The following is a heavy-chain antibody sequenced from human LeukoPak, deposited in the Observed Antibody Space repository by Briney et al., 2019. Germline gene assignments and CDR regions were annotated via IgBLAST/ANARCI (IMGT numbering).Heavy chain of an antibody. D-gene: IGHD3-9*01. CDR3: ARVGPRYFDWLFAYYFDY. Sequence: GASVKVSCTASGYTFTSYGISWVRQAPGQGLEWMGWISAYNGNTNYAHKLQGRVTMTTDTSTSTAYMELRSLRSDDTAVYYCARVGPRYFDWLFAYYFDYWGQGTLVTVSS. J-gene: IGHJ4*02. V-gene: IGHV1-18*04. CDR2: ISAYNGNT. CDR1: GYTFTSYG.